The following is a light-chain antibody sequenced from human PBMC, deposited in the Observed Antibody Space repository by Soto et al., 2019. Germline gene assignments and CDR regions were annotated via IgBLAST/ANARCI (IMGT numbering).Light chain of an antibody. Sequence: EIVIAQSPATLSLSPVERATLSCRASQSVGSNLAWYQQKPGQAPRLLIYGASTRVTGIPARFSGSGSGTEFTLTISSLQSEDIATYYCQQYDNLPTFGQGTRLEIK. CDR1: QSVGSN. V-gene: IGKV3-15*01. CDR3: QQYDNLPT. J-gene: IGKJ5*01. CDR2: GAS.